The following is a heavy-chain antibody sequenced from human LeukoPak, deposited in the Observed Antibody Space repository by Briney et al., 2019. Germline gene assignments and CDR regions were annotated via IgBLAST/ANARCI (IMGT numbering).Heavy chain of an antibody. D-gene: IGHD3-22*01. CDR1: GFIFSTYG. CDR3: AKEQTYYYDSSGYY. J-gene: IGHJ4*02. Sequence: GGSLRLSCAVSGFIFSTYGIHWVRQAPGKGLEWVAVISNDGSNKYYADSVKGRFTISRDNSKNTLYLQMNSLRAEDTAVYYCAKEQTYYYDSSGYYWGQGTLVTVSS. CDR2: ISNDGSNK. V-gene: IGHV3-30*18.